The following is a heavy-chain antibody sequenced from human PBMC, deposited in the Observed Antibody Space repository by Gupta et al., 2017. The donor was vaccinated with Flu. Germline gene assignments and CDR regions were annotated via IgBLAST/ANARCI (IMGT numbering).Heavy chain of an antibody. V-gene: IGHV4-31*02. J-gene: IGHJ6*03. CDR3: ARGRSLYYYYMDV. Sequence: IRQHPGKGLEWIGYIYYSGSTYYDPSLKSRVTISVDTSKNQFSLKLGSVTAADTAVYYCARGRSLYYYYMDVWGKGTTVTGAS. CDR2: IYYSGST.